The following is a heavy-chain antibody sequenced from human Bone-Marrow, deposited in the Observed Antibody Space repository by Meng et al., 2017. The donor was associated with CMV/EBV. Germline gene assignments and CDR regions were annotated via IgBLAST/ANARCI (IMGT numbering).Heavy chain of an antibody. V-gene: IGHV3-23*01. D-gene: IGHD1-14*01. CDR1: GFTFSSYA. CDR2: ISGSGGST. CDR3: ANVARNFDY. J-gene: IGHJ4*02. Sequence: GESLKISCAASGFTFSSYAMHWIRQAPGKGLEWVSAISGSGGSTYYADSVKGRFTISRDNSKNTLYLQMNSLRAEDTAVYYCANVARNFDYWGQGTLVTVSS.